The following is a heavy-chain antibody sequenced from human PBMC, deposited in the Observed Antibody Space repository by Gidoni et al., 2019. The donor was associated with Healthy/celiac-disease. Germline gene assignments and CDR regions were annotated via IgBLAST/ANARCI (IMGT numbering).Heavy chain of an antibody. CDR2: ISSNGGGT. CDR1: GFTFSSSA. CDR3: VKDPINPKEDYDILTGYPDY. V-gene: IGHV3-64D*09. Sequence: EVQLVESGGGLVQPGGSLRLSCSASGFTFSSSAMHWVRQAPGKGLEYVSAISSNGGGTYYADSVKGKCTITRDNSKNTLYLQMSRLRAEDTAMYYYVKDPINPKEDYDILTGYPDYWGQGTLVTVSS. D-gene: IGHD3-9*01. J-gene: IGHJ4*02.